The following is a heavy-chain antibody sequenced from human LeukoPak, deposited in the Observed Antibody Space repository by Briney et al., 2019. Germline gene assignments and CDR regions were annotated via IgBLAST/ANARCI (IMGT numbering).Heavy chain of an antibody. V-gene: IGHV3-7*01. Sequence: GGSLRLSCAASGFTFSAYWMTWVRQAPGTGLEWVANINPAGSETYYVDPVKGRFSISRDNAKNLVYLQMNSLRAEDTAVYHCARFGYVAAVDVWGQGTPVTVSS. CDR1: GFTFSAYW. J-gene: IGHJ4*02. CDR2: INPAGSET. CDR3: ARFGYVAAVDV. D-gene: IGHD2-15*01.